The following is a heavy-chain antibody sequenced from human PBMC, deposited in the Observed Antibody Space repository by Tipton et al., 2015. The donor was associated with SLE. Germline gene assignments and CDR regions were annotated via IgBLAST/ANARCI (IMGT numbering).Heavy chain of an antibody. D-gene: IGHD1-26*01. V-gene: IGHV1-18*04. CDR1: GYTFTSYS. CDR3: ASALVGARGDFDY. Sequence: QSGPEVKKPGASVKVSCTASGYTFTSYSIHWVRQAPGQGLEWVGRINPYLGVTSYAQKLQGRVTMTTDTSTSTAYMELRSLRSDDTAVYYGASALVGARGDFDYWGQGTLVTVSS. J-gene: IGHJ4*02. CDR2: INPYLGVT.